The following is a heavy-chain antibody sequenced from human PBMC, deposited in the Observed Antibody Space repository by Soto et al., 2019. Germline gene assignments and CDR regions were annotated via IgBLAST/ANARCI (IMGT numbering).Heavy chain of an antibody. D-gene: IGHD2-15*01. V-gene: IGHV4-59*01. CDR1: GGSISSYY. CDR2: IYYSGST. Sequence: ETLSLTCTVSGGSISSYYWSWIRQPPGKGLEWIGYIYYSGSTNYNPSLKSRVTISVGTSKNQFSLKLSSVTAADTAVYYGARMGVWWELPYEVPAIDYWGQGTLVTVSS. J-gene: IGHJ4*02. CDR3: ARMGVWWELPYEVPAIDY.